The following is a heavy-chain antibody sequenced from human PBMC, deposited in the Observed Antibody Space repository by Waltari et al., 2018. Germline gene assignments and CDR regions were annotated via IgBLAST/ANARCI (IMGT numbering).Heavy chain of an antibody. V-gene: IGHV3-23*01. Sequence: EVQLLESGGGLVQPGGSLSLSCAASGFRFSTYVMNWVRQAPGKGLEWVSSISDAGGIINYADSVKGRFTISRDNSKNTLYLQMNSLRVEDTAVYYCARGSGVDSWGQGTLVTVSS. CDR2: ISDAGGII. J-gene: IGHJ4*02. CDR3: ARGSGVDS. D-gene: IGHD7-27*01. CDR1: GFRFSTYV.